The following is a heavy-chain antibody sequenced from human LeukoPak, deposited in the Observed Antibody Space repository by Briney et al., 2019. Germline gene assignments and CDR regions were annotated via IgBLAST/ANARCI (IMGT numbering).Heavy chain of an antibody. CDR1: GYTFTGYY. V-gene: IGHV1-2*02. J-gene: IGHJ4*02. CDR2: INPNSGGT. CDR3: ARVEMATIYY. Sequence: GASVKVSCNASGYTFTGYYMHWVRQAPGQGLEWMGWINPNSGGTNYAQKFQGRVTMTRDTSIITAYMELSRLRSDDTAVYYCARVEMATIYYWGQGTLVTVSS. D-gene: IGHD5-24*01.